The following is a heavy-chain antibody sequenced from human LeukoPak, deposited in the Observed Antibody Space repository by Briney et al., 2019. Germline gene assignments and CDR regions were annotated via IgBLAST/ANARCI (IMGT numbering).Heavy chain of an antibody. Sequence: TSETLPLTCTVSGGSISSYYWSWIRQPPGKGLEWVGSIYYSGNTYYNPSLKSRVTISVDTSKNQFSLNLSSVTAADTAVYSCARGEGSGSYLDAFDIWGQGTMVTVSS. V-gene: IGHV4-59*12. D-gene: IGHD1-26*01. CDR3: ARGEGSGSYLDAFDI. CDR2: IYYSGNT. J-gene: IGHJ3*02. CDR1: GGSISSYY.